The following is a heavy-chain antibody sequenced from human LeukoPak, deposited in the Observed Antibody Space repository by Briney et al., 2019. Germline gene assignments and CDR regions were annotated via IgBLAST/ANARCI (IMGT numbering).Heavy chain of an antibody. J-gene: IGHJ5*02. CDR1: GYTLTSYD. CDR3: AKTQHDSGDENWFEP. V-gene: IGHV1-8*01. D-gene: IGHD4-17*01. CDR2: MNPKSGTT. Sequence: ASVKVSCKASGYTLTSYDIKWVRQATGQGLEWVGWMNPKSGTTGYAQKSQARVTMTRDTSISTAYMALSSLSSEDTAVYHCAKTQHDSGDENWFEPWGQGTLVTVST.